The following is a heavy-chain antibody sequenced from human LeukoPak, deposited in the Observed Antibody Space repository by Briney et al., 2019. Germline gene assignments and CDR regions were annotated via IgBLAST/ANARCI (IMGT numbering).Heavy chain of an antibody. V-gene: IGHV3-7*01. J-gene: IGHJ4*02. Sequence: RGSMRPAWAAAGFTLSNYWTSWVRQAPGKGLEWVANIKQDGSKKDYVDSVKGRFTIARDNTKNSLFLQMNSLRAEDTAVYYCARDGSSWFSPSYWGQGTLVTVSA. CDR1: GFTLSNYW. CDR2: IKQDGSKK. D-gene: IGHD6-13*01. CDR3: ARDGSSWFSPSY.